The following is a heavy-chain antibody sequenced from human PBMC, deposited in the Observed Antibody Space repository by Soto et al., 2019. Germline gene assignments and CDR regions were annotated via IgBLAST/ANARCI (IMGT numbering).Heavy chain of an antibody. V-gene: IGHV4-34*01. CDR3: ARVWGSSSPIFDY. J-gene: IGHJ4*02. CDR2: INHSGST. D-gene: IGHD6-6*01. CDR1: GGSFSGYY. Sequence: SETLSLTCAVYGGSFSGYYWSWIRQPPGKGLEWIGEINHSGSTNYNPSLKSRVTVSVDTSKNQFSLKLSSVTAADTAVYYCARVWGSSSPIFDYWGQGTLVTVSS.